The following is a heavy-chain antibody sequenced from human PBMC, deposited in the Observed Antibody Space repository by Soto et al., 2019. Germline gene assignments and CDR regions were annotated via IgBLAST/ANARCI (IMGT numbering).Heavy chain of an antibody. CDR3: ARPEYSSSSYGMDV. V-gene: IGHV3-48*02. CDR2: ISSSSSTI. D-gene: IGHD6-6*01. J-gene: IGHJ6*02. CDR1: GFTFSSYS. Sequence: EVQLVESGGGLVQPGGSLRLSCAASGFTFSSYSMNWVRQAPGKGLEWVSYISSSSSTIYYADSVKVRFTISRDNAKKSLYLQMNSLRDEDTAVYYCARPEYSSSSYGMDVWGQGTTVTVSS.